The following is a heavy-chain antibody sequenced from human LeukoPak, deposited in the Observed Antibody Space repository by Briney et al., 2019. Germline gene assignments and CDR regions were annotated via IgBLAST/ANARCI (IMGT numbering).Heavy chain of an antibody. D-gene: IGHD2-2*01. CDR3: ARDPPIVVEDYASDI. CDR2: ISSSSTI. J-gene: IGHJ3*02. V-gene: IGHV3-48*04. Sequence: GGSLRLSCAASGFTFSSYSMNWVRQAPGKGLEWVSYISSSSTIYYADSVKGRFTISRDNAKNSLYLQMNSLRAEDTAVYYCARDPPIVVEDYASDIWGQGTMVTVSS. CDR1: GFTFSSYS.